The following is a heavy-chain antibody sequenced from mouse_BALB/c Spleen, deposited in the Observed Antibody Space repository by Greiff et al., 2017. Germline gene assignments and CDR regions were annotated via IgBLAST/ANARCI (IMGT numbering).Heavy chain of an antibody. Sequence: EVQLVESGGGLVQPGGSRKLSCAASGFTFSSFGMHWVRQAPEKGLEWVAYISSGSSTIYYADTVKGRFTISRDNPKNTLFLQMTSLRSEDTAMYYCARSPLGRYAMDYWGQGTSVTVSS. J-gene: IGHJ4*01. CDR1: GFTFSSFG. CDR3: ARSPLGRYAMDY. V-gene: IGHV5-17*02. CDR2: ISSGSSTI. D-gene: IGHD1-1*01.